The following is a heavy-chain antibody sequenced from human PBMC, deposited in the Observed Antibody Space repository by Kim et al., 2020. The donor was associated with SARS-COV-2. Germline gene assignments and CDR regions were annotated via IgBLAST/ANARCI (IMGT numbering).Heavy chain of an antibody. CDR3: AKSPLSGEDAFDI. CDR2: ISYDGSNK. J-gene: IGHJ3*02. CDR1: GFTFSSYG. D-gene: IGHD3-16*01. V-gene: IGHV3-30*18. Sequence: GGSLRLSCAASGFTFSSYGMHWVRQAPGKGLEWVAVISYDGSNKYYADSVKGRFTISRDNSKNTLYLQMNSLRAEDTAVYYCAKSPLSGEDAFDIWGQGTMVTVSS.